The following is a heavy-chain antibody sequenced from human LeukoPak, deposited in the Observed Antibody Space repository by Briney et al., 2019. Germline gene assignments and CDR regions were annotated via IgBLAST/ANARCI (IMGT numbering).Heavy chain of an antibody. CDR3: ARGGHYDILTGYQN. CDR2: IYSGGST. D-gene: IGHD3-9*01. Sequence: GGSLRLSCAASGFTVSSNYMSWVRQAPGKGLEWVSVIYSGGSTYYADSVKGRFTISRDNSKNTLYLQMNSLRAEDTAVYYCARGGHYDILTGYQNWGQGTLVTVSS. CDR1: GFTVSSNY. J-gene: IGHJ4*02. V-gene: IGHV3-66*01.